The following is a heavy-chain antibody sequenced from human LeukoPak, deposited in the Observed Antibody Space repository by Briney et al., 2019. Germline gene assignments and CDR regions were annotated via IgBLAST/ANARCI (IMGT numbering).Heavy chain of an antibody. CDR2: ISAYNGNT. Sequence: ASVKVSCKASGGTFSSYAISWVRQAPGQGLEWMGWISAYNGNTNYAQKLQGRVTMTTDTSTSTAYMELRSLRSDDTAVYYCARDLYDSSGYYGNFDLWGRGTLVTVSS. D-gene: IGHD3-22*01. CDR3: ARDLYDSSGYYGNFDL. J-gene: IGHJ2*01. V-gene: IGHV1-18*01. CDR1: GGTFSSYA.